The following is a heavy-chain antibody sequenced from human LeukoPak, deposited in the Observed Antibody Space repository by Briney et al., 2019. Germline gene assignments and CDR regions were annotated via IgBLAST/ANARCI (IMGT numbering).Heavy chain of an antibody. J-gene: IGHJ4*02. V-gene: IGHV3-30*14. CDR1: GFTFSSDA. CDR3: ARDKHGTLDY. CDR2: ISYDGTNE. Sequence: GGSLRLSCAASGFTFSSDAMHWVRQAPGKGLEWVGLISYDGTNEYYADSVKGRFTISRDNSKNTLYLQMNSLRAEDTAVYYCARDKHGTLDYWGQGTLVTVSS. D-gene: IGHD1-26*01.